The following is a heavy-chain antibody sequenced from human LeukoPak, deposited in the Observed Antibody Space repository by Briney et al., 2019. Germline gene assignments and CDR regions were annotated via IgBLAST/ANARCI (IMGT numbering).Heavy chain of an antibody. V-gene: IGHV1-2*02. CDR3: ARGASGGDYYYYMDV. J-gene: IGHJ6*03. D-gene: IGHD1-26*01. Sequence: GASVKVSCRASGYTFIAYYMHWVRQAPGQGLEWMGWINPNSGGTNYAQKFQGRVTMTRDTSISTAYMELSRLRSDDTAVYYCARGASGGDYYYYMDVWGKGTTVTISS. CDR2: INPNSGGT. CDR1: GYTFIAYY.